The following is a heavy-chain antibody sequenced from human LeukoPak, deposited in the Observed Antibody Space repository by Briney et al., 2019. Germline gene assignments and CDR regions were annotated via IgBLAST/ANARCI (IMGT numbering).Heavy chain of an antibody. CDR3: AKGNWISTLLPYYFDY. V-gene: IGHV3-23*01. J-gene: IGHJ4*02. CDR2: ISGSGGST. CDR1: GFTFSSYA. Sequence: GGSLRLSCAASGFTFSSYAMSWVRQAPGKGLEWVSAISGSGGSTYCADSVKGRFTISRDNSKNTLYLQMNSLRAEDTAVYYCAKGNWISTLLPYYFDYWGQGTLVTVSS. D-gene: IGHD1-1*01.